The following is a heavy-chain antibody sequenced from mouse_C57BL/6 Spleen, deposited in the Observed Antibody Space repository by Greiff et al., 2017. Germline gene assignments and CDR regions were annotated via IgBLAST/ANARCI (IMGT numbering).Heavy chain of an antibody. CDR3: ARPHYGSSYVNYFDY. CDR2: IYPGSGNT. J-gene: IGHJ2*01. Sequence: QAQLQQSGPELVKPGASVKISCKASGYSFTSYYIHWVKPRPGQGLEWIGWIYPGSGNTKYNEKFKGKATLTADTSSSTAYMQLSSLTSEDSAVYYCARPHYGSSYVNYFDYWGQGTTLTVSS. V-gene: IGHV1-66*01. CDR1: GYSFTSYY. D-gene: IGHD1-1*01.